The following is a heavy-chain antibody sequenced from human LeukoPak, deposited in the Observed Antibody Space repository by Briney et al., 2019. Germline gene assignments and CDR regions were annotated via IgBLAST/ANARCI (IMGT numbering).Heavy chain of an antibody. CDR3: ARDSGQRGRRYYDFWSSYQTTSCFDP. CDR2: IYYSGST. V-gene: IGHV4-39*07. Sequence: KPSETLSLTCTVSGGSISSSSYYWGWIRQPPGKGLEWIGTIYYSGSTYYNPSLKSRVTISVDTSKNQFSLKLSSVTAADTAVYYCARDSGQRGRRYYDFWSSYQTTSCFDPWGQGTLVTVSS. J-gene: IGHJ5*02. CDR1: GGSISSSSYY. D-gene: IGHD3-3*01.